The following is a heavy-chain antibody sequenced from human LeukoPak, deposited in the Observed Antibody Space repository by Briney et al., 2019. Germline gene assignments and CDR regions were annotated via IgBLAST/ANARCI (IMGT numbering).Heavy chain of an antibody. CDR2: INSDGSTI. CDR3: ARVTVSSSEVIFDY. V-gene: IGHV3-74*01. CDR1: GFTFSSYW. Sequence: GGSLRLSCAASGFTFSSYWMHWVRQAPGKGLVWVTRINSDGSTITYADSVKGRFTISRDNAKNTLYLQMNSLRAEDTAVYYCARVTVSSSEVIFDYWGQGSLVTVSS. D-gene: IGHD2-21*01. J-gene: IGHJ4*02.